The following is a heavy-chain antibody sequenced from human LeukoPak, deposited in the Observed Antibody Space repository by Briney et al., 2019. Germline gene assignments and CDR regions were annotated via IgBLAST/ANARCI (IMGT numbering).Heavy chain of an antibody. V-gene: IGHV4-4*09. D-gene: IGHD5-18*01. J-gene: IGHJ6*03. Sequence: SETLSLTCTLSGGSIISYYWSWIRQPPRKGLEWSGYIYTGVITNYNPSLKSRVAISVDTSKNQFSRKLSSVTCAHTTLHYIARGRLALWLHHYYYMDVWGKGTTVTVSS. CDR1: GGSIISYY. CDR2: IYTGVIT. CDR3: ARGRLALWLHHYYYMDV.